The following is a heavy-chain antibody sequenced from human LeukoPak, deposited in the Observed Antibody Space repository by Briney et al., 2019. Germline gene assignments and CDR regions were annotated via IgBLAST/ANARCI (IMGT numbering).Heavy chain of an antibody. CDR3: AKRAVLATFQSSLANYYYYMDV. J-gene: IGHJ6*03. Sequence: GGSLRLSCAASGFSFSDYGMHWVRQAPGKGLEWVTFIRYDGSNKYYADSVKGRFTISRDNSKNTLYLQMNSLRAEDTAVYYCAKRAVLATFQSSLANYYYYMDVWGKGTTVTVSS. CDR1: GFSFSDYG. CDR2: IRYDGSNK. V-gene: IGHV3-30*02. D-gene: IGHD3-3*02.